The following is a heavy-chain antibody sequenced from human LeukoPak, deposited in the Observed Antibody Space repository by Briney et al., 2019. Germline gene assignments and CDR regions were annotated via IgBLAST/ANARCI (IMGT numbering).Heavy chain of an antibody. CDR3: ASTGYCSGGSCRGMDV. D-gene: IGHD2-15*01. Sequence: GGSLRLSCAASGFTFSDYYMSWIRQAPGKGLEWVSYISSSGSTIYYADSVKGRFTISRDNAKNSLYLQMNSLRAEDTAVYYCASTGYCSGGSCRGMDVWGQGTTVTVSS. J-gene: IGHJ6*02. V-gene: IGHV3-11*01. CDR2: ISSSGSTI. CDR1: GFTFSDYY.